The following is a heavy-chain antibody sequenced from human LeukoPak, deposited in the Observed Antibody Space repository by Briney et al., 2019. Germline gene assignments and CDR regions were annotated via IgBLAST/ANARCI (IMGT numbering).Heavy chain of an antibody. CDR2: IYSAGTT. D-gene: IGHD3-22*01. J-gene: IGHJ3*02. Sequence: TGGSLRLSCAASGFSVSWNYYMNWVRQAPGKGLEWVSVIYSAGTTYYADYVKGRFTISRDNAKNSLYLQMNSLRDEDTAVYYCARGGNIGYDYNAFDIWGQGAMVTVSS. V-gene: IGHV3-53*01. CDR1: GFSVSWNY. CDR3: ARGGNIGYDYNAFDI.